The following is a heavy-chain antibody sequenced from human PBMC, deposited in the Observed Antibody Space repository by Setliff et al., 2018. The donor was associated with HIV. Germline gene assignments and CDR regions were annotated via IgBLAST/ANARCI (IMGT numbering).Heavy chain of an antibody. Sequence: ASVKVSCKASGYTFTDYYIHWVRQAPGEGLEWVGRVHPEEGERTYVEKFQGRVIITADRSTDMTHMELSSLRSEDTAVYYCATDRIGGWLRPMPDYWGQGTQVTVSS. J-gene: IGHJ4*02. CDR3: ATDRIGGWLRPMPDY. D-gene: IGHD5-12*01. CDR2: VHPEEGER. V-gene: IGHV1-69-2*01. CDR1: GYTFTDYY.